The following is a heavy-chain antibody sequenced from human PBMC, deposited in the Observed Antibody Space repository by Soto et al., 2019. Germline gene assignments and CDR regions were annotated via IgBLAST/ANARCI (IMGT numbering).Heavy chain of an antibody. D-gene: IGHD3-10*01. CDR3: ARGSTMVRGVIIPQFDY. Sequence: GASVKVSCKASGYTFTSYDINWVRQATGQGLEWMGWMNPNSGNTGYAQKFQGRVTMTRNTSISTAYMELSSLRSEDTAVYYCARGSTMVRGVIIPQFDYWGQGTLVTVS. V-gene: IGHV1-8*01. J-gene: IGHJ4*02. CDR1: GYTFTSYD. CDR2: MNPNSGNT.